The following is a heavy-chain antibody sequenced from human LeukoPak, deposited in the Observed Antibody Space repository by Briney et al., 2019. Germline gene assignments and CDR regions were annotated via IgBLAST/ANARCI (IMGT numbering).Heavy chain of an antibody. Sequence: GGSLRLSCAASGFTFRSFAMSWVRLAPGKGLEWVSSISGSGARTYYADSVKGRFTISRDNSKNTLYLQMNSLRAEDTAVYYCAKVDSYYDFCVDVCGQGTTVTVSS. CDR1: GFTFRSFA. CDR3: AKVDSYYDFCVDV. J-gene: IGHJ6*02. D-gene: IGHD3-3*01. V-gene: IGHV3-23*01. CDR2: ISGSGART.